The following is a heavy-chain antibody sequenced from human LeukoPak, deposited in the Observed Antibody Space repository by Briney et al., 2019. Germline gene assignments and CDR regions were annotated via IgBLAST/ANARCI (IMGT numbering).Heavy chain of an antibody. V-gene: IGHV3-53*05. D-gene: IGHD3-10*01. CDR3: AKDGSMVRGVTYGNYYYYMDV. Sequence: PGGSLRLSCAASGFTVSSNYMTWVRQAPGKGLEWVSVIYKNAITFHADTVKGRFTISRDNSKNSLYLQMNSLRTEDTALYYCAKDGSMVRGVTYGNYYYYMDVWGKGTTVTISS. J-gene: IGHJ6*03. CDR1: GFTVSSNY. CDR2: IYKNAIT.